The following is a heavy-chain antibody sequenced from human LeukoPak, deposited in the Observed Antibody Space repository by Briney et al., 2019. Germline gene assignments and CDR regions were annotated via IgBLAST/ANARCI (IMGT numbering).Heavy chain of an antibody. Sequence: GGSLRLSCAASGFTFSSYAMHWVRQAPGKGLEWVAVISYDGSNKYYADSVKGRFTISRDNSKNTLYLQMNSLRVEDTAVYYCAGECGTYLYYYYGMDVWGQGTTVTVSS. CDR3: AGECGTYLYYYYGMDV. CDR1: GFTFSSYA. CDR2: ISYDGSNK. V-gene: IGHV3-30-3*01. D-gene: IGHD1-26*01. J-gene: IGHJ6*02.